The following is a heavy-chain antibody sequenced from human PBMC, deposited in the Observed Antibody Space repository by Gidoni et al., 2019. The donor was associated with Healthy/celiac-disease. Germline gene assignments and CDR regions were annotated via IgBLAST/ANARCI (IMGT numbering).Heavy chain of an antibody. CDR1: GFTFSSYA. CDR3: ARDGHDYYDSSGYYEGFFDY. J-gene: IGHJ4*02. CDR2: ISYDGSNK. D-gene: IGHD3-22*01. V-gene: IGHV3-30-3*01. Sequence: QVQLVESGGGVVQPGRSLRLSCAASGFTFSSYAMHWVRQAPGKGLEWVAVISYDGSNKYYADSGKGRFTISRDNSKNTLYLQMNSLRAEDTAVYYCARDGHDYYDSSGYYEGFFDYWGQGTLVTVSS.